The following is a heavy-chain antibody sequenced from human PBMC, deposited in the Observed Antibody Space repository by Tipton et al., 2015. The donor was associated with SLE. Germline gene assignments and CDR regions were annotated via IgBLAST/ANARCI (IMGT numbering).Heavy chain of an antibody. D-gene: IGHD6-25*01. J-gene: IGHJ4*02. CDR1: GFSINDYT. V-gene: IGHV3-43*01. Sequence: SLRLSCAASGFSINDYTMHWVRQAPGKGLEWVSLFRWEGDSPHYADSVKGRFTISRDNSKNSLFLQMNLLRSEDTALYYCVRGPTSNFEYWGQGTLVTVSS. CDR3: VRGPTSNFEY. CDR2: FRWEGDSP.